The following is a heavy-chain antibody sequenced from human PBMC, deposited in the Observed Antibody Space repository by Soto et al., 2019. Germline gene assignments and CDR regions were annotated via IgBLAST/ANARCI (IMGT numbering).Heavy chain of an antibody. CDR3: ARQKNYDYIWGSYRPSYYYYMDV. Sequence: SETLSLTCAVYGGSFSGYYWSWIRQPPGKGLEWIGEINHSGSTNYNPSLKSRVTISVDTSKNQFSLKLGSVTAPDTAVYYCARQKNYDYIWGSYRPSYYYYMDVWGKGTTVTVSS. D-gene: IGHD3-16*02. CDR1: GGSFSGYY. J-gene: IGHJ6*03. V-gene: IGHV4-34*01. CDR2: INHSGST.